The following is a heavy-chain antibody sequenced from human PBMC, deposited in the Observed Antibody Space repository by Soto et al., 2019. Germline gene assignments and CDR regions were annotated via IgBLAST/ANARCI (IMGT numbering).Heavy chain of an antibody. Sequence: NPSETLSLTCTVSGGSISRNDYYWSWIRQPPGKGLEWIGYIYYSGSTYYNPSLKSRLTISVDKSKNQFSLKLRSVTAADTAVYYCARETEDYYDSSGYFHRYFDYWGQGTLVTVSS. V-gene: IGHV4-30-4*01. CDR1: GGSISRNDYY. D-gene: IGHD3-22*01. J-gene: IGHJ4*02. CDR3: ARETEDYYDSSGYFHRYFDY. CDR2: IYYSGST.